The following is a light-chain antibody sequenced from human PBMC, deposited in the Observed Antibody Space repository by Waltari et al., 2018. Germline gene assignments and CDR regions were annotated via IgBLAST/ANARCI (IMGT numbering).Light chain of an antibody. CDR1: SRAVGGYDS. CDR2: DVS. J-gene: IGLJ2*01. CDR3: SSYSTSSTLVV. Sequence: QSALTQPASVSGSPGQSIRISCTGTSRAVGGYDSLSWYQQYPGKAPKLMIFDVSNRPSGVSDRFSGSKSGNTASLTISGLQAEDEAYYYCSSYSTSSTLVVFGGGTKVTVL. V-gene: IGLV2-14*03.